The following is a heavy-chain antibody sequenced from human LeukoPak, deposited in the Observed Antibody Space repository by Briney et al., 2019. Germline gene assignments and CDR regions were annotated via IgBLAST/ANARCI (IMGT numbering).Heavy chain of an antibody. CDR2: INAGNGDT. CDR3: ARGRWVAPRQGYHLDY. Sequence: EASVKVSCKASGYTFTDYAMQWVRQAPGQSLEWMGWINAGNGDTKYSQMFQGRVTITRDTSASTAYMELSSLRSEDTAVYYCARGRWVAPRQGYHLDYWGQGTLVTVSS. J-gene: IGHJ4*02. CDR1: GYTFTDYA. V-gene: IGHV1-3*01. D-gene: IGHD5-12*01.